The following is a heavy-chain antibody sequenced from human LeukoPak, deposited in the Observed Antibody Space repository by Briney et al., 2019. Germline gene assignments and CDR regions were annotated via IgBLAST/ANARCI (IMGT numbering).Heavy chain of an antibody. D-gene: IGHD4-17*01. CDR2: IWYDGSNK. CDR1: GFTFSSYG. V-gene: IGHV3-33*01. J-gene: IGHJ4*02. CDR3: ARDPLDAGDGDYAYYFDY. Sequence: GGSLRLSCAASGFTFSSYGMHWVRQAPGKGLEWVAVIWYDGSNKYYADSVKGRFTISRDNSKNTLYLQMNSLRAEDTAVYYCARDPLDAGDGDYAYYFDYWGQGTLVTVSS.